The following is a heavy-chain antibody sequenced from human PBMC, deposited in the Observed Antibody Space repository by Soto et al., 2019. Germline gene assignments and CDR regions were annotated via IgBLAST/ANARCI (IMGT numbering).Heavy chain of an antibody. CDR3: ASCPQNCITSSPCCLFFDY. CDR1: GGSISSYY. V-gene: IGHV4-59*01. D-gene: IGHD3-10*01. Sequence: SETLSLTCTVSGGSISSYYWSWIRQPPGKGLEWIGYIYYSGSTNYNPSLKSRVTISVDTSKNQFSLKLSSVTAADTAVYYCASCPQNCITSSPCCLFFDYWGQGTLVTVSS. CDR2: IYYSGST. J-gene: IGHJ4*02.